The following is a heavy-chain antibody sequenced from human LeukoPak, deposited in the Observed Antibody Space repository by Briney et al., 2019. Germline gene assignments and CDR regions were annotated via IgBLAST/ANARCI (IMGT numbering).Heavy chain of an antibody. J-gene: IGHJ4*02. CDR3: AKDPDIVVVPAADDLFDY. CDR2: IRYDGSNK. V-gene: IGHV3-30*02. CDR1: GFTFSSYG. Sequence: PGGSLRLSCAASGFTFSSYGMHWVRQAPGKGLEWVAFIRYDGSNKYYTDSVKGRFTISRDNSKNTLYLQMNSLRAEDTAVYYCAKDPDIVVVPAADDLFDYWGQGTLVTVSS. D-gene: IGHD2-2*01.